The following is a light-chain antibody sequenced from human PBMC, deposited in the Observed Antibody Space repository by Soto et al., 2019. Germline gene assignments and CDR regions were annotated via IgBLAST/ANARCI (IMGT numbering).Light chain of an antibody. CDR3: QQYASSPGT. V-gene: IGKV3-20*01. CDR1: QSVKSSY. CDR2: GTS. J-gene: IGKJ1*01. Sequence: EIVLTQSPGTLSLAPGEGATLSCRASQSVKSSYLAWYQQKPGQAPRLLIFGTSNRATGIPDRFRGGGSGTDFTLTISSLEPEDSAVYYCQQYASSPGTFRQGTKVEIK.